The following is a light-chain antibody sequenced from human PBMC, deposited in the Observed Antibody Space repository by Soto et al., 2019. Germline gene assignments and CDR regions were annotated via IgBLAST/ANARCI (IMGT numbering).Light chain of an antibody. Sequence: DIQTTPSPSTLSAAVLHRPTKTCRVSQSISSWLAWYQQKPGKAPKLLIYDASGLESGVPLRFSGSGSGTEFTLTISSLQPDDFATYFCQQYNSYWTFGQGTKVDI. CDR2: DAS. J-gene: IGKJ1*01. V-gene: IGKV1-5*01. CDR1: QSISSW. CDR3: QQYNSYWT.